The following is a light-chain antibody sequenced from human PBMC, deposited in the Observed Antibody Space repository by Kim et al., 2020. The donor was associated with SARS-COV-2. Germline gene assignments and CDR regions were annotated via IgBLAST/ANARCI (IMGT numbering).Light chain of an antibody. Sequence: GDRVTITCRASQGISSALAWYQQKPGKAPKLLIYDASSLESGVPSRFSGSGSGTDFTLTISSLQPEDFATYYCQQFNNYPDFGPGTKVDIK. CDR2: DAS. CDR3: QQFNNYPD. CDR1: QGISSA. V-gene: IGKV1D-13*01. J-gene: IGKJ3*01.